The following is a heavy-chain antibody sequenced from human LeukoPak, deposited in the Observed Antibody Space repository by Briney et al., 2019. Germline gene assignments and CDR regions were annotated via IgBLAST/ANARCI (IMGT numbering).Heavy chain of an antibody. V-gene: IGHV3-66*01. CDR1: GFSVSNNY. D-gene: IGHD2-15*01. CDR3: ASDSYSPEYFQH. J-gene: IGHJ1*01. CDR2: IYSGGST. Sequence: GSLRLFCAASGFSVSNNYMSWVCQAPGKGLEWVSVIYSGGSTFYADSEKGRFTISRDNSKNTLYLQMNSLRAEDTAVYYCASDSYSPEYFQHWGEGTVDTVSS.